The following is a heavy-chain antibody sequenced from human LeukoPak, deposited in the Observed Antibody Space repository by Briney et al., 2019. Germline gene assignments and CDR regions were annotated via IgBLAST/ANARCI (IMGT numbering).Heavy chain of an antibody. D-gene: IGHD6-6*01. V-gene: IGHV1-69*13. CDR2: IIPIFGTA. Sequence: SVKVSCKASGGTFSSYAISWVRQAPGQGLEWMGGIIPIFGTANYAQKFQGRVTVTADESTSTAYMELSSLRSEDTAVYYCAREKIAARPRFASWFDPWGQGTLVTVSS. CDR1: GGTFSSYA. CDR3: AREKIAARPRFASWFDP. J-gene: IGHJ5*02.